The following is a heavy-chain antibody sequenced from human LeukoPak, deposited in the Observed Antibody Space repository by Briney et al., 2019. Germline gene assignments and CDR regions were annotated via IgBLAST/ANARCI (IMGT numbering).Heavy chain of an antibody. CDR2: IRSKAYGGTT. J-gene: IGHJ6*03. D-gene: IGHD3-10*01. CDR1: GFTFGDYA. CDR3: TTEVRRGVIITLSGMDV. Sequence: GGSLRLSCTASGFTFGDYAMSWVRQAPGKGLEWVGFIRSKAYGGTTQYAASVKGRFTISRDDSKSITYLQMNSLKTEDTAVYYCTTEVRRGVIITLSGMDVWGKGTTVTVSS. V-gene: IGHV3-49*04.